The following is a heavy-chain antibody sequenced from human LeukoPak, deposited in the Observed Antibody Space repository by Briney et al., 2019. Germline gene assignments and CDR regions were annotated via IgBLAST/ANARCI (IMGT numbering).Heavy chain of an antibody. CDR3: AKSRTTTSGYYNFDS. Sequence: GGSLRLSCAAPGFTFDDYAMHWVRQAPGKGLEWVSGISWNSGSTGYADSVKGRFTISRDNAKNSLYLQMNNLRPEDMALYYCAKSRTTTSGYYNFDSWGQGTLVTVSS. CDR1: GFTFDDYA. V-gene: IGHV3-9*03. D-gene: IGHD3-22*01. J-gene: IGHJ4*02. CDR2: ISWNSGST.